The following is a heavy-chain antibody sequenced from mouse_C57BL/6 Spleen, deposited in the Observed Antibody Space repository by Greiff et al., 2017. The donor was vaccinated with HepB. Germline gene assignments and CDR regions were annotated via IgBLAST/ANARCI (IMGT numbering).Heavy chain of an antibody. J-gene: IGHJ3*01. D-gene: IGHD1-1*01. V-gene: IGHV1-50*01. CDR2: IDPSDSYT. CDR1: GYTFTSYW. CDR3: ARRDGSSPFAY. Sequence: QVQLQQSGAELVKPGASVKLSCKASGYTFTSYWMQWVKQRPGQGLEWIGEIDPSDSYTNYNQKFKGKATLTVDTSSSTAYMQLSSLTSEDSAVYYCARRDGSSPFAYWGQGTLVTVSA.